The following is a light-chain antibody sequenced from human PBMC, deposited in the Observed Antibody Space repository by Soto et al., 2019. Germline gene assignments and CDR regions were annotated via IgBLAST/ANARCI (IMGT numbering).Light chain of an antibody. CDR1: QSLSSSY. CDR3: QQYGNSPPT. CDR2: GAS. V-gene: IGKV3-20*01. J-gene: IGKJ4*01. Sequence: EIVLTQSPGTLSLSPGERATLSCRASQSLSSSYLAWYQQRPGQAPRLLIYGASSRATGIPERFSGSGSATDFNLTISRLEPEDFAVYHCQQYGNSPPTFGGGTKVEI.